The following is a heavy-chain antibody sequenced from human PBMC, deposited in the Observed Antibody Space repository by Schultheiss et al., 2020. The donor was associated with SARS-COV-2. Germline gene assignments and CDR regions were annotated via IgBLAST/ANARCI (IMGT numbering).Heavy chain of an antibody. CDR1: GFTVSSNY. CDR2: ISGSGGST. CDR3: ARDLVYSYRREYYFDY. J-gene: IGHJ4*02. D-gene: IGHD5-18*01. Sequence: GGSLRLSCAASGFTVSSNYMSWVRQAPGKGLEWVSAISGSGGSTYYADSVKGRFTISRDNSKNTLYLQMNSLRAEDTAVYYCARDLVYSYRREYYFDYWGQGTLVTVSS. V-gene: IGHV3-23*01.